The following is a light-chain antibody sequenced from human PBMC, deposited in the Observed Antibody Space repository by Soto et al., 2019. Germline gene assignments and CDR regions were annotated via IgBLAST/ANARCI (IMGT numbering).Light chain of an antibody. CDR2: GTS. CDR3: QQFDRSPPMYT. V-gene: IGKV3-20*01. Sequence: EIVLTQSPGTLSLSPGERATLSCRASQSVSSNYFAWYPQKPGQAPRLLIYGTSIRATGIPDRFSGSGSGTDFTLTVSRLEPEDSAVYYCQQFDRSPPMYTFGQGTKLEI. CDR1: QSVSSNY. J-gene: IGKJ2*01.